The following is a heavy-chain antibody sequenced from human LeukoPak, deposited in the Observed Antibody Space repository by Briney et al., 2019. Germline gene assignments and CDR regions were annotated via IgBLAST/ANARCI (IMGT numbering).Heavy chain of an antibody. CDR1: GFTVSTNC. V-gene: IGHV3-53*04. CDR2: IYIVGTT. Sequence: GGLLRLSCAASGFTVSTNCMTWVRQAPGKGLEWVSTIYIVGTTYYAVSVMGRFTISRHNSRNTLYLQMNSLRAEDTAVYYCARVDTVMADYFDLWGQGTLVTVSS. J-gene: IGHJ4*02. CDR3: ARVDTVMADYFDL. D-gene: IGHD5-18*01.